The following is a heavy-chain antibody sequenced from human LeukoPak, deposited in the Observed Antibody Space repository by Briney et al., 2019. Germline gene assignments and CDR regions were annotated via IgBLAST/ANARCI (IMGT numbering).Heavy chain of an antibody. Sequence: GGSLRLSCAASGFTFSNAWMSWVRQAPGKGLEWVGRIKSKTDGGTTDYAAPVKGRFTISRDDSKNTLYLQMNSLKTEDTAVYYCTTDYGYCSSTSCYERGDYWGQGTLVTVSS. CDR1: GFTFSNAW. V-gene: IGHV3-15*01. CDR2: IKSKTDGGTT. J-gene: IGHJ4*02. D-gene: IGHD2-2*03. CDR3: TTDYGYCSSTSCYERGDY.